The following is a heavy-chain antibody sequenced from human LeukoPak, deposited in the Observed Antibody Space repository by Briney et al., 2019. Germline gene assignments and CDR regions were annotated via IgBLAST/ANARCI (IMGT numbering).Heavy chain of an antibody. J-gene: IGHJ4*02. CDR1: GYTFTSYD. CDR3: AREVIAVAGLTDY. V-gene: IGHV1-8*01. D-gene: IGHD6-19*01. CDR2: MNPNSGNT. Sequence: GASVKVSCKASGYTFTSYDINWVRQATGQGLEWMGWMNPNSGNTGYAQKFQGRVTMTRNTSISTAYMELSSLRSDDTAVYYCAREVIAVAGLTDYWGQGTLVTVSS.